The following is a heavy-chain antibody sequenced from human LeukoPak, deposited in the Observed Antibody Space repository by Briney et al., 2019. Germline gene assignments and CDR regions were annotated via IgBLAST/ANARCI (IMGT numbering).Heavy chain of an antibody. CDR3: AKDGSWGDYYFYFYMDV. CDR1: GFTFSSYA. D-gene: IGHD3-16*01. V-gene: IGHV3-23*01. J-gene: IGHJ6*03. Sequence: PGGSLRLSCAASGFTFSSYAMSWVRQAPGKGLEWVSVISGSGGSTYYADSVKGRFTISRDNSKNTLYIQMNSLRAEDTAVYYCAKDGSWGDYYFYFYMDVWGTGTTVTVSS. CDR2: ISGSGGST.